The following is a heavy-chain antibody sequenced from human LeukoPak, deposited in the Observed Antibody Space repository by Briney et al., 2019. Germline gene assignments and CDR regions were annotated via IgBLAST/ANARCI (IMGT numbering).Heavy chain of an antibody. CDR2: INHSGST. V-gene: IGHV4-34*01. CDR3: ARGSRITIFGVVKNWFDP. Sequence: GSLRLSCAASGFTFSTSSMNWVRQPPGKGLEWIGEINHSGSTNYNPSLKSRVTISVDTSKNQFSLKLSSVTAADTAVYYCARGSRITIFGVVKNWFDPWGQGTLVTVSS. D-gene: IGHD3-3*01. CDR1: GFTFSTSS. J-gene: IGHJ5*02.